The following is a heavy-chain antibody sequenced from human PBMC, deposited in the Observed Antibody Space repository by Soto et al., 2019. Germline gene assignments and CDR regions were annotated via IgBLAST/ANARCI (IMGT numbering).Heavy chain of an antibody. CDR3: AGLMTTVTTCWFDP. Sequence: QVQLQESGPGLVKPSQTLSLTCTVSGGSISSGGYYWSWIRQHPGKGLEWIGYIYYSGSTYYNPSLKSRVTXXVXTXXNQFSLKLSSVTAADTAVYYCAGLMTTVTTCWFDPWGQGTLVTVSS. J-gene: IGHJ5*02. CDR1: GGSISSGGYY. CDR2: IYYSGST. V-gene: IGHV4-31*03. D-gene: IGHD4-17*01.